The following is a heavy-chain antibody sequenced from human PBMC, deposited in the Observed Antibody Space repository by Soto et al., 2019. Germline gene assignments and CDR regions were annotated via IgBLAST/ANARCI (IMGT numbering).Heavy chain of an antibody. J-gene: IGHJ3*02. V-gene: IGHV3-7*01. CDR2: IKQDGTEK. D-gene: IGHD5-18*01. Sequence: LSLSCAASGFTFRRYWMNWVRQAAGKGLEWVANIKQDGTEKNYVDSVKGRFTISRDNARKSLYLQMDSLRAEDTAVYFCARGDTPMITGMDSFDIWGQGTMVTVSS. CDR1: GFTFRRYW. CDR3: ARGDTPMITGMDSFDI.